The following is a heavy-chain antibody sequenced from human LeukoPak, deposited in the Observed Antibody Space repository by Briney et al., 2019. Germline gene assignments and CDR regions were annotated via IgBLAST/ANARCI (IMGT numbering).Heavy chain of an antibody. J-gene: IGHJ3*02. CDR1: GFIFSNAW. CDR3: ARRTHYYDSSGYWGLAGDAFDI. V-gene: IGHV3-20*04. Sequence: PGGSLRLSCAASGFIFSNAWMTWVRQAPGKGLEWVSGINWNGGSTGYADSVKGRFTISRDNAKNSLYLQMNSLRAEDTALYYCARRTHYYDSSGYWGLAGDAFDIWGQGTMVTVSS. D-gene: IGHD3-22*01. CDR2: INWNGGST.